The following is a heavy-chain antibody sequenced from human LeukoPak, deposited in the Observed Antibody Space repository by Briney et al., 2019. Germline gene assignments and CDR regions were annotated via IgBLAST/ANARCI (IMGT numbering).Heavy chain of an antibody. CDR1: GFTFSSYG. J-gene: IGHJ6*02. V-gene: IGHV3-33*01. CDR2: IWYDGSNK. D-gene: IGHD3-16*01. CDR3: ARDLGGYYGMDV. Sequence: GGSLRLSCAASGFTFSSYGMHWVRQAPGKGLEWVAVIWYDGSNKYYADSVKGRFTISRDNSKNTLYLQMSSLRAEDTAVYYCARDLGGYYGMDVWGQGTTVTVSS.